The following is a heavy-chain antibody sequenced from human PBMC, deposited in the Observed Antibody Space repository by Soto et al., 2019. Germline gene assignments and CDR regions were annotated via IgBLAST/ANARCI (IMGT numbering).Heavy chain of an antibody. D-gene: IGHD2-21*01. V-gene: IGHV3-9*01. J-gene: IGHJ3*02. CDR2: ISWNSGSI. CDR1: GFTFDDYA. Sequence: EVQLVESGGGLVQPGRSLRLSCAASGFTFDDYAMHWVRHAPGKGLEWVSGISWNSGSIGYADSVKGRFTISRDNAKNSLYLQMNSLRAEDTALYYCAKAFIAFDAFDIWGKGTMVTVSS. CDR3: AKAFIAFDAFDI.